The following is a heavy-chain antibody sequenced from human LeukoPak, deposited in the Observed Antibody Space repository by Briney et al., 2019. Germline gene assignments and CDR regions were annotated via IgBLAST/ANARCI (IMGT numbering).Heavy chain of an antibody. CDR2: ISGDGTTT. J-gene: IGHJ4*02. CDR1: GFTFSNDW. V-gene: IGHV3-74*01. CDR3: AGTWSFDY. D-gene: IGHD2-15*01. Sequence: GGSLSLSCAVSGFTFSNDWMHWVRQAPGKGLLWVSRISGDGTTTNYADSVKGRFTISRDNAKNTLYLQMDSLRAEDTAVYYCAGTWSFDYWGQGTLVTVSS.